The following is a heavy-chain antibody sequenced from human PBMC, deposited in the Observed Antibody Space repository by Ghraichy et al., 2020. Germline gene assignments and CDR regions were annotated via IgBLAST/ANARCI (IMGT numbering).Heavy chain of an antibody. J-gene: IGHJ5*02. CDR3: ARVLGRDYWFDP. CDR1: GFTFSSYW. D-gene: IGHD3-10*01. Sequence: GGSLRLSCAASGFTFSSYWMHWVRQTPGKGLEWVANINQDGSEKYYVDSVKGRFTISRDNAENSLYLQMNSLRGEDTAVYYCARVLGRDYWFDPWGQGTLVTVSS. V-gene: IGHV3-7*03. CDR2: INQDGSEK.